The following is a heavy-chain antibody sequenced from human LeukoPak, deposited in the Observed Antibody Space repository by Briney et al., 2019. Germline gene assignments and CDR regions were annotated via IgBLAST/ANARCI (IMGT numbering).Heavy chain of an antibody. CDR1: GGSFSDFY. CDR2: INHSGRT. J-gene: IGHJ3*02. Sequence: SETLSLTCSVNGGSFSDFYWNWVRQAPGKGLEWIGEINHSGRTNFNPSLKSRVTISIDTSKNQFSLKLSSVTAADTAVYYCARDNFRGAFDIWGQGTMVTVSS. D-gene: IGHD3-3*01. V-gene: IGHV4-34*01. CDR3: ARDNFRGAFDI.